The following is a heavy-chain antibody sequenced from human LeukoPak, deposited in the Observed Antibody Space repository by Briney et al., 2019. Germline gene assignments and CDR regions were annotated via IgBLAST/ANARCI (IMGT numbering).Heavy chain of an antibody. CDR3: ARDGPYSGGDCYPRDWFDP. Sequence: GGSLILSCVASGFTFSSYSMNWVRQTPGKGLEWVSSISSTSTYIYYADSVKGRFTISRDNAKNSLYLQMNSLRAEDTAMYYCARDGPYSGGDCYPRDWFDPWGQGTLVTVSS. CDR2: ISSTSTYI. J-gene: IGHJ5*02. CDR1: GFTFSSYS. V-gene: IGHV3-21*01. D-gene: IGHD2-21*02.